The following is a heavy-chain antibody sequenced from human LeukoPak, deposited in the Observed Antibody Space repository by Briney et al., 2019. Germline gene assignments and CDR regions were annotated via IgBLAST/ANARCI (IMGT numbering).Heavy chain of an antibody. J-gene: IGHJ4*02. CDR2: MNPNSGNT. CDR1: GYTFTRYD. CDR3: ARSPPAALLYYGSGSTFDY. Sequence: ASVTVSCKASGYTFTRYDINWVRQATGQGLEWMGWMNPNSGNTGHAQKFQGRVTMTRNTSISTAYMELSSLRSEDTAVYYCARSPPAALLYYGSGSTFDYWGQGTLVTVSS. D-gene: IGHD3-10*01. V-gene: IGHV1-8*01.